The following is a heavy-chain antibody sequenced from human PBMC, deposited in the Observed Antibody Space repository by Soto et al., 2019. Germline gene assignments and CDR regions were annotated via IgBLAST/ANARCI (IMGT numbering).Heavy chain of an antibody. V-gene: IGHV1-69*13. CDR3: ATSVGIASTGEDGMEV. Sequence: SVMVSCKASGSTFSIYGFSWVRQAPGQGPEWIGGIIPILTTPNYAQKFQGRVTIVADESTTTVYMELSSLKFEDTAVYYCATSVGIASTGEDGMEVWAQGTSGSVSS. CDR1: GSTFSIYG. D-gene: IGHD2-8*02. CDR2: IIPILTTP. J-gene: IGHJ6*01.